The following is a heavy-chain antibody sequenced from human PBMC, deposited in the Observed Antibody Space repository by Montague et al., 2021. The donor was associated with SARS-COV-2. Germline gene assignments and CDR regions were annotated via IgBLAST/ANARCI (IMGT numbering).Heavy chain of an antibody. CDR2: ITGTNNGI. V-gene: IGHV3-11*03. D-gene: IGHD3-10*01. CDR1: RFTFSDFY. CDR3: ARSLFYGSGGYFDF. J-gene: IGHJ4*02. Sequence: SLRLSCAGSRFTFSDFYINWVRQAPGKGLEWLSFITGTNNGIRYSDSVKGRFTVSRDDAHSSVYLHLDSLTAEDTAVYYCARSLFYGSGGYFDFWGQGTLVAVSS.